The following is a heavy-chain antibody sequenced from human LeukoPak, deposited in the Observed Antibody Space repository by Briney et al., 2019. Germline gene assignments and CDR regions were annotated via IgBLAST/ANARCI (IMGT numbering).Heavy chain of an antibody. CDR3: ARGRIRYFDGGSDY. CDR1: GYTFTSYD. Sequence: ASVKVSCKASGYTFTSYDINWVRQAPGQGLEWMGWMNPNSGNTGYAQKFQGRVTMTRNTSISTAYMELSSLRSEDTAVYYCARGRIRYFDGGSDYWGQGTLVTVSS. D-gene: IGHD3-9*01. CDR2: MNPNSGNT. V-gene: IGHV1-8*01. J-gene: IGHJ4*02.